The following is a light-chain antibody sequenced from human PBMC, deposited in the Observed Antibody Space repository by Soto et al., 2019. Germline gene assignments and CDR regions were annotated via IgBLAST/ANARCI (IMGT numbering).Light chain of an antibody. Sequence: QSVLTQPASVSGSPGQSITISCTGTSSDVGGYNHVAWYQQYPAKAPKLIIFEVSDRPSGVSNRFSGSKSGNTASLSISGLQPEDEADYYCISYKSGATLVFGGGTKLTVL. CDR3: ISYKSGATLV. CDR1: SSDVGGYNH. V-gene: IGLV2-14*01. J-gene: IGLJ2*01. CDR2: EVS.